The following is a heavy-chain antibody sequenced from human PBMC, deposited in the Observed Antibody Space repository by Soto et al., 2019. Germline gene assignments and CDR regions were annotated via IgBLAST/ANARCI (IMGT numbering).Heavy chain of an antibody. J-gene: IGHJ4*02. CDR3: ARHRLTGTTLELDY. V-gene: IGHV4-39*01. CDR1: GGSISSSSYY. Sequence: SETLSLTCTVSGGSISSSSYYWGWIRQPPGKGLEWIGSIYYSGSTYYNPSLKSRVTISVDTSKNQFSLKLSSVTAADTAVYYCARHRLTGTTLELDYWGQGTLVTVYS. CDR2: IYYSGST. D-gene: IGHD1-1*01.